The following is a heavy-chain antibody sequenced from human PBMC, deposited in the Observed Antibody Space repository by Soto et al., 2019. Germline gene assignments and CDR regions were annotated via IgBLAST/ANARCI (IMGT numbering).Heavy chain of an antibody. D-gene: IGHD4-17*01. V-gene: IGHV3-15*07. CDR2: IKSKTDGGTT. CDR3: ANKYGDYPY. Sequence: GGSLRLSCAASGFTFSNAWMNWVRHAQGKGMKWVGRIKSKTDGGTTDYAAPVKGRFTISRDNSKNTLYLQMNSLRPEDTAVYYCANKYGDYPYWGQGP. J-gene: IGHJ4*02. CDR1: GFTFSNAW.